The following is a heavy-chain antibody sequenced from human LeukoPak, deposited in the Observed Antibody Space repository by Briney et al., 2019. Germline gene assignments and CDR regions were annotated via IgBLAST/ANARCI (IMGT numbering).Heavy chain of an antibody. V-gene: IGHV1-2*02. Sequence: GASVKVSCKASGYTFTGYYMHWVRQAPGQGLEWMGWINPNSGGTNYAQKFQGRVTMTRDMSISTACMELSRLRSDDTAVYYCARDSSYCSGGSCYSLRIDYWGQGTLVTVSS. CDR2: INPNSGGT. J-gene: IGHJ4*02. CDR1: GYTFTGYY. CDR3: ARDSSYCSGGSCYSLRIDY. D-gene: IGHD2-15*01.